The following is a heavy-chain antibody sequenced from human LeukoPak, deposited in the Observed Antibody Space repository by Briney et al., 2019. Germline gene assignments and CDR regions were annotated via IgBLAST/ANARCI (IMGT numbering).Heavy chain of an antibody. V-gene: IGHV1-24*01. J-gene: IGHJ4*02. CDR2: FDPEDGET. D-gene: IGHD3-22*01. Sequence: ASVKVSCKVSGYTLTELSMHWVRQAPGKGLEGMGGFDPEDGETIYAQKFQGRVTITEDTSTDTAYMELSSLRSEDTAVYYCATAVRYDSSATGDYWGQGTLATVSS. CDR1: GYTLTELS. CDR3: ATAVRYDSSATGDY.